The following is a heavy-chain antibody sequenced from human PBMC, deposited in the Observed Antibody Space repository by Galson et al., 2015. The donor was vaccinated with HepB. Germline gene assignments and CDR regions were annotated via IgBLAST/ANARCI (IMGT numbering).Heavy chain of an antibody. D-gene: IGHD6-13*01. V-gene: IGHV3-74*01. CDR1: GFTFSSYW. J-gene: IGHJ4*02. Sequence: SLRLSCAASGFTFSSYWMHWVRQVPGKGLVWVSRINSDGSYITYAYSVKGRFTISRDNAKNTLYLQMNSPRAEDTALYYCARTRGAAAGIFDNWGQGSLVTVSS. CDR2: INSDGSYI. CDR3: ARTRGAAAGIFDN.